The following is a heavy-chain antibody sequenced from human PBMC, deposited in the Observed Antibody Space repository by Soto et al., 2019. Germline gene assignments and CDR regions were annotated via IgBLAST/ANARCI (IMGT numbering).Heavy chain of an antibody. V-gene: IGHV3-64*01. CDR1: GFTFSRNA. D-gene: IGHD2-21*02. CDR2: ISSNGGST. Sequence: EVQLVESGGSLVQPGGSLRLSCAASGFTFSRNAMHWVRQAPGKGLEYVSAISSNGGSTYYGNTVKGRFTISRDNSKNTMYLQMGILRDEDMAVYYCARGGSDYYFDYWGQGTLVSDSS. J-gene: IGHJ4*02. CDR3: ARGGSDYYFDY.